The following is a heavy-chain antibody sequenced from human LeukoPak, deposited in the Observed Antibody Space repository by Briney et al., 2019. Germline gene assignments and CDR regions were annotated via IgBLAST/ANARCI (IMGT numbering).Heavy chain of an antibody. CDR1: GFTFSSYE. V-gene: IGHV3-48*03. Sequence: GGSLRLSCAASGFTFSSYEMNWVRQAPGKGLEWVSYISSSGSTIYYADSVKGRFTISRDNAKNSLYLQMNSLRAEDTAVYYCARDRQYSGQPFDYWGQGTLVTVSS. CDR2: ISSSGSTI. D-gene: IGHD1-26*01. J-gene: IGHJ4*02. CDR3: ARDRQYSGQPFDY.